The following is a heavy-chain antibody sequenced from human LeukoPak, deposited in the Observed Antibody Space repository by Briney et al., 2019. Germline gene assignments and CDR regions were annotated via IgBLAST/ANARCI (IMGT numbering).Heavy chain of an antibody. Sequence: GSVKVSCKASGYTFTTYAMNWVRQAPGQGLEWMGWINTNTGNPTYAQGFTGRFVFSLDTSVSTAYLQISSLKAEDTAVYYCVRDPPPRSIPAGPTELDHWGQGTLVTVSS. CDR2: INTNTGNP. V-gene: IGHV7-4-1*02. CDR1: GYTFTTYA. J-gene: IGHJ4*02. D-gene: IGHD6-6*01. CDR3: VRDPPPRSIPAGPTELDH.